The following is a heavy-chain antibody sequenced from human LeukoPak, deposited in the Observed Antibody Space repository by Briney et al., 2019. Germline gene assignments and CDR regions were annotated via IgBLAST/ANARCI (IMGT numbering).Heavy chain of an antibody. CDR2: IDASGRNT. J-gene: IGHJ4*02. V-gene: IGHV3-23*01. CDR1: GFTFSTYS. Sequence: GGSLRLSCAASGFTFSTYSMNWVRQAPGKGLEWVSAIDASGRNTHYAGSVKGRFSISRDNSKNTLILQLNSLRVEDTAVYYCAKALYDSTGDGYWGQGTLVTISS. D-gene: IGHD7-27*01. CDR3: AKALYDSTGDGY.